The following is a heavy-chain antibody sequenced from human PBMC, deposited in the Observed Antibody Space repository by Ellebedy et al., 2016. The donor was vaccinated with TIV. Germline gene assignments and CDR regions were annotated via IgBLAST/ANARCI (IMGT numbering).Heavy chain of an antibody. D-gene: IGHD2-15*01. J-gene: IGHJ4*02. CDR2: ISDRGGST. V-gene: IGHV3-23*01. Sequence: GESLKISCTVSGFTFSSYAIHWVRQAPGKGLEWVSAISDRGGSTYYADSVRGRFTISRDNSKNTLYLQMNSLRAEDTAVYYCGKEELVAVTPYLDYWGQGTLVTVSS. CDR3: GKEELVAVTPYLDY. CDR1: GFTFSSYA.